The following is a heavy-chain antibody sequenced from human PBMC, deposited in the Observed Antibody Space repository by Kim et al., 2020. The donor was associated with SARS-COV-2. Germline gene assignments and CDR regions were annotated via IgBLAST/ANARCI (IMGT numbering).Heavy chain of an antibody. Sequence: ASVKVSCKTSGYSFTSYYLHWVRQASGQGLEWMGIISPLGSTTKYAQKFQGIVTMTRDMSTSTVYMELSSLRSDDTAIYYCAREDSSGCDNWGQGTLVAVSS. CDR1: GYSFTSYY. J-gene: IGHJ4*02. V-gene: IGHV1-46*01. D-gene: IGHD3-22*01. CDR2: ISPLGSTT. CDR3: AREDSSGCDN.